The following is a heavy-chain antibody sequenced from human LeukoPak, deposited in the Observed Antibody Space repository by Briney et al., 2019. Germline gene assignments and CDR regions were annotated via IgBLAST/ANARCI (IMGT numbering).Heavy chain of an antibody. V-gene: IGHV4-59*01. CDR3: ARGWNYYYYYMDV. D-gene: IGHD1-1*01. J-gene: IGHJ6*03. Sequence: SETLSLTCTVSSGSINNYHWSWIRQPPGKGLEWIGFIYYTGTTNYNPSLKSRVTISVDTSKNQFSLKLSSVTAADTAVYYCARGWNYYYYYMDVWGKGTTVTVSS. CDR1: SGSINNYH. CDR2: IYYTGTT.